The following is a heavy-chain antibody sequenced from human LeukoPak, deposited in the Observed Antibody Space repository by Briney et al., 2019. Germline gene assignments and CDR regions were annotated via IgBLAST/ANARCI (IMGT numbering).Heavy chain of an antibody. CDR1: GFTFGDYA. CDR2: IRSKAYGGAT. J-gene: IGHJ4*02. Sequence: PGGSLRLSCTASGFTFGDYAVSWVRQAPGKGLEWVGFIRSKAYGGATEYAASVKGRFTISRDDSKSIAYLQTNSLKTEDTAVYYCTRDPLHYYGSGSYYHFDYWGQGTLVTVSS. CDR3: TRDPLHYYGSGSYYHFDY. D-gene: IGHD3-10*01. V-gene: IGHV3-49*04.